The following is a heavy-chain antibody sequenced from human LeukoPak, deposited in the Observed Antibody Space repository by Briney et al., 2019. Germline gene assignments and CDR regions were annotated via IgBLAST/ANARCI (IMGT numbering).Heavy chain of an antibody. CDR3: ARSGGSGYNKNYFDY. D-gene: IGHD3-22*01. J-gene: IGHJ4*02. Sequence: SETLSLTCAVYGGSFSGYYWSWIRQPPGKGLEWIGEINHSGSTNYNPSLKSRVTISADTSKNQFSLKLSSVTAADTAVYYCARSGGSGYNKNYFDYWGQGTLVTVSS. V-gene: IGHV4-34*01. CDR1: GGSFSGYY. CDR2: INHSGST.